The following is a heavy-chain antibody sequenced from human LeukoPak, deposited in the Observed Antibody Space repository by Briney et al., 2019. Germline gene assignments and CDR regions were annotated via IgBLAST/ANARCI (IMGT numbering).Heavy chain of an antibody. CDR3: ARDGFSSGYPYDAFDI. D-gene: IGHD3-22*01. V-gene: IGHV3-53*01. Sequence: PGGSLRLSCAASGFTVSSNYMSWVRQAPGKGLEWVSVIYSGGSTYYADSVKGRFTISRDNCKNTLYLQMNSLRAEDTAVYYCARDGFSSGYPYDAFDIWGQGTMVTVSS. J-gene: IGHJ3*02. CDR2: IYSGGST. CDR1: GFTVSSNY.